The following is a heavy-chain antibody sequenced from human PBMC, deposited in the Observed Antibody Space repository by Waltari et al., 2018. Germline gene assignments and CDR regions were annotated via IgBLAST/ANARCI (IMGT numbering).Heavy chain of an antibody. CDR3: ARSMYYYGSGSYSGGNI. J-gene: IGHJ4*02. CDR1: GFTFSSYA. D-gene: IGHD3-10*01. V-gene: IGHV3-30*01. CDR2: ISYDGSNK. Sequence: QVQLVESGGGVVQPGRSLRLSCAASGFTFSSYAMHWVRQAPGKGLEWVAVISYDGSNKYYAVSVKGRFTISRDNSKNTLYLQMNSLRAEDTAVYYCARSMYYYGSGSYSGGNIWGQGTLVTVSS.